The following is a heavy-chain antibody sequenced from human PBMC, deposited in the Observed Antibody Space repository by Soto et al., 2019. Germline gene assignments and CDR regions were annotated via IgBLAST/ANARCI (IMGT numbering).Heavy chain of an antibody. D-gene: IGHD2-8*02. CDR2: VSAKNGNT. J-gene: IGHJ6*02. CDR3: ARHHTDRYYHYFGIDV. V-gene: IGHV1-18*01. CDR1: GYTFTTYV. Sequence: VASVNVSCKASGYTFTTYVLNWVRQAPGQGLEWVGWVSAKNGNTNYAQKLQGRVSMTTDTSTTTAYMELRSLRSDDTAVYYCARHHTDRYYHYFGIDVWGPGTTVAVSS.